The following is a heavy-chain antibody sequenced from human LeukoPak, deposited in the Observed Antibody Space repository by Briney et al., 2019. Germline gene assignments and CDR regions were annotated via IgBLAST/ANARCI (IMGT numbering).Heavy chain of an antibody. D-gene: IGHD2-15*01. CDR3: ARQVVVAATRGDYVSYPFDY. CDR1: GFTFSSYG. V-gene: IGHV3-21*01. CDR2: ISSSSSYI. J-gene: IGHJ4*02. Sequence: PGGSLRLSCAASGFTFSSYGMHWVRQAPGKGLEWVSSISSSSSYIYYADSVKGRFTISRDNAKNSLYLQMNSLRAEDTAVYYCARQVVVAATRGDYVSYPFDYWGQGTLVTVSS.